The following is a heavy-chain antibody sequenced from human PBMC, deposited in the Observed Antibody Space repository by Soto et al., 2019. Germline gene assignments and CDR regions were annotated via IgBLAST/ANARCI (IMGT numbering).Heavy chain of an antibody. CDR1: GASVSSNYYS. V-gene: IGHV4-30-4*01. D-gene: IGHD1-26*01. J-gene: IGHJ4*02. CDR3: ARVPSGDKVDY. Sequence: QVQLQESGPGLVEPSQTLSLTCTVSGASVSSNYYSWSWIRQPPGRDLEWIGHIYNGGSTYSNPPLNSRVTVPLATSKTQFSLNRNSVTAADTAVYYCARVPSGDKVDYWGQGTLVTVSS. CDR2: IYNGGST.